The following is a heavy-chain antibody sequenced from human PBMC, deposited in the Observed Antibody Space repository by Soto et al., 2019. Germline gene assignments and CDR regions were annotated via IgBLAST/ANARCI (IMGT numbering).Heavy chain of an antibody. CDR2: IIPIFGTA. V-gene: IGHV1-69*13. D-gene: IGHD1-26*01. J-gene: IGHJ6*02. Sequence: ASVKVSCKASGGTFSSYAISWVRQAPGQGLEWMGGIIPIFGTANYAQKFQGRVTITADESTSTAYMELSSLRSEDTAVYYCASNSGSYPNDYYYGMDVWGQGTTVTVSS. CDR3: ASNSGSYPNDYYYGMDV. CDR1: GGTFSSYA.